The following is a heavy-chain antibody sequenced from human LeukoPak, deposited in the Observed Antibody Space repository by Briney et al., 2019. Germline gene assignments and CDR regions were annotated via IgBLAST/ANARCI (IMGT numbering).Heavy chain of an antibody. J-gene: IGHJ4*02. CDR2: IYHSGST. Sequence: PSETLSLTCTVSGYSISSAYYWGWIRQPPGKGLEWIGSIYHSGSTNYNPSLKSRVTISVDTSKNQFSLKLSSVTAADTAVYYCARARGMVRGVIIPRIYFDYWGQGTLVTVSS. CDR3: ARARGMVRGVIIPRIYFDY. V-gene: IGHV4-38-2*02. CDR1: GYSISSAYY. D-gene: IGHD3-10*01.